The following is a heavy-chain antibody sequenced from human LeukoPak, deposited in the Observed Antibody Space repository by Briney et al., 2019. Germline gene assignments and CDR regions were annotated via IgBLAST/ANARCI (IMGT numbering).Heavy chain of an antibody. D-gene: IGHD6-6*01. J-gene: IGHJ5*02. CDR1: GGSISSYY. Sequence: ASETLSLTCTVSGGSISSYYWSWIRQPPGKGLEWIGYIYYSGSTNYNPSLKSRVTISVDTSKNQFSLTLSSVTAADTAVYYCARLDNWFDPGGQGTLVTVSS. CDR3: ARLDNWFDP. CDR2: IYYSGST. V-gene: IGHV4-59*08.